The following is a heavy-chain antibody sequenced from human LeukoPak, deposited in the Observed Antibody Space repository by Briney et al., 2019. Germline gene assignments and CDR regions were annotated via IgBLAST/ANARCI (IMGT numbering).Heavy chain of an antibody. CDR1: GVSISSGSNY. D-gene: IGHD3-10*01. CDR2: IYYSGST. Sequence: PSETLSLTCSVSGVSISSGSNYWGWIRQPPGKTLEWIGSIYYSGSTYYNPSLKSRVTISVDTSKNQFSLKLSSVTAADPAVYYCLTDPVLLWFGESVALDIWGQGTMVTVSS. V-gene: IGHV4-39*01. CDR3: LTDPVLLWFGESVALDI. J-gene: IGHJ3*02.